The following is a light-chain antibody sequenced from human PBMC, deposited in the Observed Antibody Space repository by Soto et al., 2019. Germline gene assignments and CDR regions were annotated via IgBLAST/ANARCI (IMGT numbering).Light chain of an antibody. J-gene: IGKJ1*01. V-gene: IGKV3-15*01. CDR3: QQFSDSPPERT. CDR1: QRVDSR. CDR2: GAS. Sequence: ETVMTQSPAVLSVSPGERATLSCRASQRVDSRLAWYQQKPGQAPRLLIYGASTRATGIPARFSGSGSGTEFTLTISSLQSEDSAIYYCQQFSDSPPERTFGQGTKV.